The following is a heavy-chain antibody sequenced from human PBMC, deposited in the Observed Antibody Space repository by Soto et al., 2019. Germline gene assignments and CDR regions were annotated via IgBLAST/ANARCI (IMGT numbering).Heavy chain of an antibody. V-gene: IGHV4-39*01. Sequence: SETLSLTCTVSGGSISSSSYYWGWIRQPPGKGLEWIGSIYYSGSTYYNPSPKSRVTISADTSKNQFSLKLSSVSAADTAVYYCARVGAKIGGHPRAFDIWGQGKMVTFSS. CDR2: IYYSGST. CDR1: GGSISSSSYY. CDR3: ARVGAKIGGHPRAFDI. D-gene: IGHD1-26*01. J-gene: IGHJ3*02.